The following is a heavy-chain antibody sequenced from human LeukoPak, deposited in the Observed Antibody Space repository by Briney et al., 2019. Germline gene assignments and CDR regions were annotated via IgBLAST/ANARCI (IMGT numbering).Heavy chain of an antibody. J-gene: IGHJ1*01. D-gene: IGHD2-21*01. Sequence: GASVKVSCKASGYTFTSYDINWVRQATGQGLEWMGWMNPNSGNTGYAQKFQGRVTMTRNTSISTAYMELSSLKSEDTAVYYCARNSAGERYFQHWGQGTLATVSS. V-gene: IGHV1-8*01. CDR2: MNPNSGNT. CDR1: GYTFTSYD. CDR3: ARNSAGERYFQH.